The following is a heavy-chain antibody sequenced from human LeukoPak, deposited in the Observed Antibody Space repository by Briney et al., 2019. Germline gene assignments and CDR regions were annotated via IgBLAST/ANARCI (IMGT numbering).Heavy chain of an antibody. CDR1: GFTFSSYS. CDR3: ARVSGDGESSYRALDI. V-gene: IGHV3-21*01. D-gene: IGHD1-26*01. CDR2: ISSSSSYI. Sequence: PGGSLRLSCAASGFTFSSYSMNWVRQAPGKGLEWVSSISSSSSYIYYADSVKGRFTISRDNAKNSLYLQMNSLRVEDTAVYYCARVSGDGESSYRALDIWGQGTMVTVSS. J-gene: IGHJ3*02.